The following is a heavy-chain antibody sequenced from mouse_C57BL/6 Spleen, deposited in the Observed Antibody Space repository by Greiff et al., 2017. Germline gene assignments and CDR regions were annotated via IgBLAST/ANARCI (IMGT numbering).Heavy chain of an antibody. V-gene: IGHV5-6*02. D-gene: IGHD3-2*02. Sequence: DVMLVESGGDLVKPGGSLTLSCAASGFTFSSYGMSWVRQTPDKRLEWVATISSGGSYTYYPDSVKGRFTISRDNAKNTLYLQMSSLKSEDTAMDYCAGQLMLPMDYWGQGTSVTVSS. CDR1: GFTFSSYG. J-gene: IGHJ4*01. CDR3: AGQLMLPMDY. CDR2: ISSGGSYT.